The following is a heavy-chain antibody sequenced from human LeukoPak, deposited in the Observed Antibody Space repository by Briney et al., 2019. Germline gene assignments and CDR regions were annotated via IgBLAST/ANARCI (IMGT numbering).Heavy chain of an antibody. D-gene: IGHD6-13*01. CDR2: INHSGST. J-gene: IGHJ4*02. V-gene: IGHV4-34*01. Sequence: SETLSLTCAVHGGSFSCYYWSWIRQPPGKGMEWIGEINHSGSTNYNPSLKSRVPISVDTSKNQFTLNLSAVTVTDRAVIYLSRGTSSNWYLDFDYWGQGTLVTVSS. CDR3: SRGTSSNWYLDFDY. CDR1: GGSFSCYY.